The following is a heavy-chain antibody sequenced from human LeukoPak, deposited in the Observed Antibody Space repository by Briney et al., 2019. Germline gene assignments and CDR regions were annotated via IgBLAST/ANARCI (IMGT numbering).Heavy chain of an antibody. Sequence: SETLSLTCAVYGGSFSGYYWSWIRQPPGKGLEWIGEINHSGSTNYNPSLKSRVTISVDTSKNQFSLKLSSVTAADTAVYYCARVDSMVRGVIIKGWFDPWGQGTLVTVSS. CDR2: INHSGST. J-gene: IGHJ5*02. CDR1: GGSFSGYY. D-gene: IGHD3-10*01. CDR3: ARVDSMVRGVIIKGWFDP. V-gene: IGHV4-34*01.